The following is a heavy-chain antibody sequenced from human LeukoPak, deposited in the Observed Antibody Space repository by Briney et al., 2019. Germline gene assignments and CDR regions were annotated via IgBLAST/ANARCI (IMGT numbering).Heavy chain of an antibody. CDR1: GGSISSSSYY. V-gene: IGHV4-39*01. CDR3: ARTSGSRYAYDDY. J-gene: IGHJ4*02. Sequence: SETLSLTCTVSGGSISSSSYYWGWVRQPPGKGLEYIGTIFYVGDTYYNPSLESRLTISVDTSKNQFSLKLRSMTAADSAVYYCARTSGSRYAYDDYWGQGTLVTVSS. D-gene: IGHD6-13*01. CDR2: IFYVGDT.